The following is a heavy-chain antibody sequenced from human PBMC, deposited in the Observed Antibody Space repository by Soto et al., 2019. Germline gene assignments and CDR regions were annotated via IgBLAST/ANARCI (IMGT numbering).Heavy chain of an antibody. J-gene: IGHJ6*02. CDR3: AKGTLSRMDV. D-gene: IGHD2-15*01. CDR1: GFTLSSYA. V-gene: IGHV3-23*01. CDR2: IGGGGGST. Sequence: GGSLRLSCAASGFTLSSYAMSWVRQAPGRGLEWVSAIGGGGGSTYYADSVKGRFTITRDNSKNTLYLQMSSLRAEDTAIYYCAKGTLSRMDVWGQGTTVT.